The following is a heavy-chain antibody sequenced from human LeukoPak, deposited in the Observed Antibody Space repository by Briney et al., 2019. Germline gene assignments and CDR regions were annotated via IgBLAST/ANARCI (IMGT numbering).Heavy chain of an antibody. D-gene: IGHD4-17*01. V-gene: IGHV5-51*01. CDR1: GYSFTNYW. J-gene: IGHJ4*02. Sequence: GESLKISCKDSGYSFTNYWIGWVPQMPGKGLEWMGIIHSADSNTKYSPSFQGQVTISADKSISTAYLQWSGLKASDTAMYYCAGARHGDYRWDYWGQGTLVTVSS. CDR2: IHSADSNT. CDR3: AGARHGDYRWDY.